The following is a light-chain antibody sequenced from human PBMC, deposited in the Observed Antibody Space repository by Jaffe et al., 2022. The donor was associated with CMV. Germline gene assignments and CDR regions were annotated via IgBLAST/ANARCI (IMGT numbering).Light chain of an antibody. Sequence: DIQMTQSPSSLSASVGDRITFTCRASQSISNYVNWYQQKPGKAPKLLIYAATTLQSGVPSRFSGSGSGTDFTLTITSLQPEDFATYFCQQSYTTPLYTFGQGTKLEIK. V-gene: IGKV1-39*01. CDR1: QSISNY. J-gene: IGKJ2*01. CDR2: AAT. CDR3: QQSYTTPLYT.